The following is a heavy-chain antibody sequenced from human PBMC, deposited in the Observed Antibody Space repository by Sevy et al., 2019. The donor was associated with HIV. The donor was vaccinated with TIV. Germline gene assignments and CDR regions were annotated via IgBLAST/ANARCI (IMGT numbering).Heavy chain of an antibody. CDR3: ANAYSGSYSHSYLYALDV. D-gene: IGHD1-26*01. Sequence: GGSLRLSCTGSGFSFSYYDIHWVRQAPGKGLDWVALISHDGINEYYADSVKGGFTISRDNSRNTVYLEMNSLRNEDTAIYFCANAYSGSYSHSYLYALDVWGQGTTVTVSS. CDR1: GFSFSYYD. CDR2: ISHDGINE. J-gene: IGHJ6*02. V-gene: IGHV3-30*18.